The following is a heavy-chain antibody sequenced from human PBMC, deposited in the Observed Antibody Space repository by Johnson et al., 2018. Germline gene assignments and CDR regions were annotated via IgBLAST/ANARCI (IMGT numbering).Heavy chain of an antibody. Sequence: EVQLLETGGGLVQPGGSLRLSCAASGFTFSGYWMHWVRQTPGKGLVWVARIKTDGSETNYADSVKGRFTITRDNVKNILPLKRNSLTADDTGLYFCARDIGFGSGSLPAWGQGTLVAVSS. V-gene: IGHV3-74*01. CDR2: IKTDGSET. J-gene: IGHJ4*02. CDR1: GFTFSGYW. D-gene: IGHD3-10*01. CDR3: ARDIGFGSGSLPA.